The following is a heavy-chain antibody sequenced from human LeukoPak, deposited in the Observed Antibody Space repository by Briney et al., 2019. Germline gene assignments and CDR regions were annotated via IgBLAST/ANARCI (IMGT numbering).Heavy chain of an antibody. D-gene: IGHD6-19*01. CDR1: GFTFSSYG. V-gene: IGHV3-30*02. J-gene: IGHJ4*02. CDR2: IRYDGSKK. Sequence: PGGSLRLSCAASGFTFSSYGMHWVRQAPGKGLEGVAFIRYDGSKKYYADSVKGRFTISRDNSKNTMYLQMNSLRAEDRAVYYCAKEAMAVARPLDYWGQGTLVTVSS. CDR3: AKEAMAVARPLDY.